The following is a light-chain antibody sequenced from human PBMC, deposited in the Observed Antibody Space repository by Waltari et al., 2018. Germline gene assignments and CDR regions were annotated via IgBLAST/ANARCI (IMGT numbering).Light chain of an antibody. CDR3: QQYYSTLWT. CDR2: SAS. V-gene: IGKV1-NL1*01. J-gene: IGKJ1*01. Sequence: DIQMTQSPSSLSASVADRVTITCRASQGITNSLACYQQKPRKAPKLLLSSASRLEGGVQSRFSGSESGEDYTLTISSLQTEDFATYCCQQYYSTLWTFGQGTKVEIK. CDR1: QGITNS.